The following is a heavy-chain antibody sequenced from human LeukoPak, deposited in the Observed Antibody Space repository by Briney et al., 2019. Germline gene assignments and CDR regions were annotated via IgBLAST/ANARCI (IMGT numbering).Heavy chain of an antibody. CDR1: GFTFSSYA. V-gene: IGHV3-23*01. D-gene: IGHD2-15*01. CDR3: AKDHGVAATWFDP. J-gene: IGHJ5*02. Sequence: GGSLRLSYAASGFTFSSYAMRWVHQAPGKGLEWVSAISGSGGSTYYADSVKGRFTISRDKSKNTLYLQMNSLRAEDTAVYYCAKDHGVAATWFDPWGQGTLVTVSS. CDR2: ISGSGGST.